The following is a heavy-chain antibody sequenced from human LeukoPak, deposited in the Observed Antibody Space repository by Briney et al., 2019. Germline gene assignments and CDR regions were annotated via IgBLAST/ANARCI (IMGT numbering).Heavy chain of an antibody. Sequence: GGSLRLSCAASGFAFSTYAMNWVRQAPGKGLECVSGISGSGDDTYYADSVKGRFTISRDNAKNSLYLQMNSLRAEDTAVYYCARGSYGDYQPFDYWGQGTLVTVSS. V-gene: IGHV3-23*01. CDR3: ARGSYGDYQPFDY. CDR2: ISGSGDDT. CDR1: GFAFSTYA. D-gene: IGHD4-17*01. J-gene: IGHJ4*02.